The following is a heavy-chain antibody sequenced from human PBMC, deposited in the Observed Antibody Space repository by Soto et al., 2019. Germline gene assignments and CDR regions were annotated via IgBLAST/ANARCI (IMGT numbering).Heavy chain of an antibody. V-gene: IGHV4-59*01. CDR3: ARTRAGTGGYYYYGMDV. J-gene: IGHJ6*02. CDR1: GGSISSYY. Sequence: SETLSLTCTVSGGSISSYYWSWTRQPPGKGLEWIGYIYYSGSTNYNPSLKSRVTISVDTSKNQFSLKLSSVTAADTAVYYCARTRAGTGGYYYYGMDVWGQGTTVTVSS. D-gene: IGHD6-19*01. CDR2: IYYSGST.